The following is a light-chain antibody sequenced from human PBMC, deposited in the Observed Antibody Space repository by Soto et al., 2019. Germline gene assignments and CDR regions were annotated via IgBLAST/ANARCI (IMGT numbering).Light chain of an antibody. CDR2: AAS. CDR1: QSVSSSY. J-gene: IGKJ4*01. CDR3: QEGTYWPA. Sequence: EIVLTHSPGTLSLSPWEIATLSCRASQSVSSSYLAWYQQKPVQAPRPLIYAASVRATGIPARFSGSGSGTDFTLTISSLEPEDFAVYYCQEGTYWPAFGGGTKVDIK. V-gene: IGKV3D-20*02.